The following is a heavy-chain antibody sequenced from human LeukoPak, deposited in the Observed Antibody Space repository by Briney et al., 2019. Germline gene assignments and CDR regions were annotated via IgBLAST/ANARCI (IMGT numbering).Heavy chain of an antibody. CDR1: GGFNSRYY. CDR3: AIIDPRGFFDQ. V-gene: IGHV4-59*12. J-gene: IGHJ4*02. CDR2: IFYSGHS. D-gene: IGHD2/OR15-2a*01. Sequence: PSETLSLTCSVSGGFNSRYYWSWVRQPLGKGLEWLGHIFYSGHSNYNASLTSRIRMSVDTSKAQFSLELASVIAADTAVYYCAIIDPRGFFDQWGPGILVTVSS.